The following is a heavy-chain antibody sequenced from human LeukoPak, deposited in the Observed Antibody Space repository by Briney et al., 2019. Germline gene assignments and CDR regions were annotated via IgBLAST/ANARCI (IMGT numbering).Heavy chain of an antibody. Sequence: ASVKVSCKASGYTFTSYGISWVRQAPGQGLEWMGWISAYNGNTNYAQKLQGRVTMTTDTSTSTAYMELRSLRSDDTAVYYCASTPVGYYYDSSGYLDYWGQGTLVTVSS. CDR1: GYTFTSYG. V-gene: IGHV1-18*01. D-gene: IGHD3-22*01. J-gene: IGHJ4*02. CDR3: ASTPVGYYYDSSGYLDY. CDR2: ISAYNGNT.